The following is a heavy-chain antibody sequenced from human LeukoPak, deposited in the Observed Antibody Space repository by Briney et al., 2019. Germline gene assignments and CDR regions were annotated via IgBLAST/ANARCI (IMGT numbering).Heavy chain of an antibody. Sequence: PGGSLRLSCATSGFTFSRYEMNWVRQAPGKGLEWISYISNSGNTIYYAESVMGRFTISRDNAKNSLYLQMNNLRAEDTAIYYCARVPPNTVTTLQYFDYWGQGTLVTVSS. CDR1: GFTFSRYE. CDR2: ISNSGNTI. D-gene: IGHD4-17*01. V-gene: IGHV3-48*03. CDR3: ARVPPNTVTTLQYFDY. J-gene: IGHJ4*02.